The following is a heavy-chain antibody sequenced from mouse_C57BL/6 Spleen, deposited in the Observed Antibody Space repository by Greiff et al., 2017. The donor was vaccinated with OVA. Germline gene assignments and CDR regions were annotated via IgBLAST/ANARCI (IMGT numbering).Heavy chain of an antibody. J-gene: IGHJ3*01. CDR2: IDPSDSET. V-gene: IGHV1-52*01. CDR3: ARDYYGSSFAY. CDR1: GYTFTSYW. D-gene: IGHD1-1*01. Sequence: QVQLQQPGAELVRPGSSVKLSCKASGYTFTSYWMHWVKQRPIQGLEWIGNIDPSDSETHYNQKFKDKATLTVDKSSSTAYMQLSSLTSEDSAVDYCARDYYGSSFAYWGQGTLVTVSA.